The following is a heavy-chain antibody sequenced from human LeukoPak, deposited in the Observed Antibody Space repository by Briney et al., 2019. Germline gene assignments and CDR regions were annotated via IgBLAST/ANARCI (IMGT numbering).Heavy chain of an antibody. V-gene: IGHV1-2*04. D-gene: IGHD3-22*01. CDR3: ARLGGYYYDSSGYYRDAFDI. CDR1: GGTFSSYA. Sequence: GASVKVSCKASGGTFSSYAISWVRQAPGQGLEWMGWINPNSGGTNYAQKFQGWVTMTRDTSISTAYMELSRLRSDDTAVYYCARLGGYYYDSSGYYRDAFDIWGQGTMVTVSS. CDR2: INPNSGGT. J-gene: IGHJ3*02.